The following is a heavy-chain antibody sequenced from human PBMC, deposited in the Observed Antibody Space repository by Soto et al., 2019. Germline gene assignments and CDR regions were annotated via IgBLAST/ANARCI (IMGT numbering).Heavy chain of an antibody. V-gene: IGHV3-49*03. J-gene: IGHJ4*02. CDR1: GFTFGDYA. D-gene: IGHD3-10*01. CDR3: TRDTSLWFGEPLFDY. Sequence: GGSLRLSCTASGFTFGDYAMSWFRQAPGKGLEWVGFIRSKAYGGTTEYAASVKGRFTISRDDSKSIAHLQMNSLKTEDTAVYYCTRDTSLWFGEPLFDYWGQGTLVTVSS. CDR2: IRSKAYGGTT.